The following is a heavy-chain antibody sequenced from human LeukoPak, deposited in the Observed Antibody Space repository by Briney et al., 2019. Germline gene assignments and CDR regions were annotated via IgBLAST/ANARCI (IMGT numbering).Heavy chain of an antibody. CDR2: FDLEDGDGET. CDR3: AVGDPYQLLEK. J-gene: IGHJ4*02. CDR1: GYSLTEIS. Sequence: GASVKVSCKVSGYSLTEISKYWVRQAPGKGLEWMGGFDLEDGDGETFYGQKFEGRLTMTEDTSSDKVYMELSSLTPGDTAVYYCAVGDPYQLLEKWGQGTLGTVSS. D-gene: IGHD1-26*01. V-gene: IGHV1-24*01.